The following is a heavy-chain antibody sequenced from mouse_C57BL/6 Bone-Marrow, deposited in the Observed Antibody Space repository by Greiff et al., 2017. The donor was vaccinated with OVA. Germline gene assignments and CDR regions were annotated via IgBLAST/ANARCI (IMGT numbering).Heavy chain of an antibody. CDR3: ASLYDGYPFAY. Sequence: VQLVESGPELVKPGASVKLSCKASGYTFTSYDINWVKQRPGQGLEWIGWIYPRYGSTKYNEKFKGKATLTVDTSSSTAYMELHSLTSEDSAVYFCASLYDGYPFAYWGQGTLVTVSA. CDR1: GYTFTSYD. D-gene: IGHD2-3*01. CDR2: IYPRYGST. V-gene: IGHV1-85*01. J-gene: IGHJ3*01.